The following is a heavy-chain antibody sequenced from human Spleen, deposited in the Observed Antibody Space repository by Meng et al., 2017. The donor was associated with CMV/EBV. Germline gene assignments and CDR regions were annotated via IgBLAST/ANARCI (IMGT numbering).Heavy chain of an antibody. Sequence: SETLSLTCAVYGGSFSGYYWSWIRQPPGKGLEWIGEINHSGSTNYNPSLKSRVTISVDTSKNQFSLKLSSVTAADTAVYYCARVIGYWDYYYGMDVWGQGTTVTVSS. J-gene: IGHJ6*02. V-gene: IGHV4-34*01. CDR1: GGSFSGYY. CDR2: INHSGST. D-gene: IGHD5-18*01. CDR3: ARVIGYWDYYYGMDV.